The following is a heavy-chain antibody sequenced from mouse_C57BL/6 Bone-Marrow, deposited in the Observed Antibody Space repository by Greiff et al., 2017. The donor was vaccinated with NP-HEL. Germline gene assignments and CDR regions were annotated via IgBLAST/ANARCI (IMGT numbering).Heavy chain of an antibody. J-gene: IGHJ4*01. D-gene: IGHD2-10*01. CDR3: AKVLPTILMDY. Sequence: EVKLVESGGGLVKPGGSLKLSCAASGFTFSSYAMSWVRQTPEKRLEWVATISDGGSYTYYPANVKGRFTISRDNAKNNLYLQMSHLKSEDTAMYYCAKVLPTILMDYWGQGTSVTVSS. CDR2: ISDGGSYT. CDR1: GFTFSSYA. V-gene: IGHV5-4*03.